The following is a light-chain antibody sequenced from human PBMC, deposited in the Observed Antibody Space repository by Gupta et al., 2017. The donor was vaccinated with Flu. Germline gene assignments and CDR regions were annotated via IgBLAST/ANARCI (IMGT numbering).Light chain of an antibody. J-gene: IGKJ2*01. V-gene: IGKV2D-29*01. CDR2: AGS. CDR1: QCLLHSDGKTY. CDR3: RQRLQFPRT. Sequence: VTPGQPASISCESSQCLLHSDGKTYMNWYLQQPAAPPQLLISAGSYRISRVPDRFNNSGSGTDLTLEVSRVEAVDVGVLYCRQRLQFPRTFVQGTKLEIK.